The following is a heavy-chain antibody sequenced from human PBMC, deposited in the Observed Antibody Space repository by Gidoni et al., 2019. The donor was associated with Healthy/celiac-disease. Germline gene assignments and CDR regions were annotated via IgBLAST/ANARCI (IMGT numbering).Heavy chain of an antibody. V-gene: IGHV3-9*01. CDR2: ISWNSGSI. J-gene: IGHJ4*02. CDR3: AKDTAAAGKGYFDY. CDR1: GFTFDDYA. D-gene: IGHD6-13*01. Sequence: EVQLVESGGGLVQPGRSLRLSCAASGFTFDDYAMHWVRQAPGKGLEWVSGISWNSGSIGYADSVKGRFTISRDKAKNSLYLQMNSLRAEDTALYYCAKDTAAAGKGYFDYWGQGTLVTVSS.